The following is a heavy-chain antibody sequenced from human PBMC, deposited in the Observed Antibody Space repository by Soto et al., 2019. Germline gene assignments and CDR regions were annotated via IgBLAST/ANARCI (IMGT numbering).Heavy chain of an antibody. CDR1: GFSLTDSV. CDR2: ITSTADTYAT. V-gene: IGHV3-73*01. CDR3: TGSMACAFDI. D-gene: IGHD5-12*01. J-gene: IGHJ3*02. Sequence: EVQLVESGGGLVQPGGSLKLSCAASGFSLTDSVMHWVRQVSGKGLEWVGRITSTADTYATAYTASVKGRFTVSRDDSKNTAYLQLNSLKTEYTAVYYCTGSMACAFDIWGPGTMVHVSS.